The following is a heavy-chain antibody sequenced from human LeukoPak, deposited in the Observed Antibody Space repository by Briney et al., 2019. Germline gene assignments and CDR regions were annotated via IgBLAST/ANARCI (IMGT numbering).Heavy chain of an antibody. V-gene: IGHV3-7*03. J-gene: IGHJ4*02. CDR3: ARGQYHYDSSGYYQFDY. Sequence: GGSLRLSCAASEFTFSSFWMNWVRQAPGKGLEWVANIKPDGSEKYYVDSVKGRFTISRDNAKNSLYLQINSLRAEDTAVYYCARGQYHYDSSGYYQFDYWGQGTLVTVSS. D-gene: IGHD3-22*01. CDR1: EFTFSSFW. CDR2: IKPDGSEK.